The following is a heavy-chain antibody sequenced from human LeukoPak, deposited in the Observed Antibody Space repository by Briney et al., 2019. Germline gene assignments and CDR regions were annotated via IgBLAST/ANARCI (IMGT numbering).Heavy chain of an antibody. Sequence: GRSLRLSCAASGFTFDDYAMHWVRQAPGKGLEWVSGISWNSGSIGYADSVKGRFTISRDNAKNSLYLQMNSLRAEDTAVYYCAKDFEGGSYYGPDYWGQGILVTVSS. D-gene: IGHD1-26*01. CDR3: AKDFEGGSYYGPDY. CDR1: GFTFDDYA. V-gene: IGHV3-9*01. J-gene: IGHJ4*02. CDR2: ISWNSGSI.